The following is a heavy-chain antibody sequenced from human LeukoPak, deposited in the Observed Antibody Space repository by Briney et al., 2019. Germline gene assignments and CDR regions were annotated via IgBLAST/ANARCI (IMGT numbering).Heavy chain of an antibody. CDR3: ARVGYCSSTSCYTDYYYGMDV. D-gene: IGHD2-2*02. Sequence: SETLSLTCTVSGGSISSGDYYWSWIRQPPGKGLEWIGYIYYSRSTNYNPSLKSRVTISVDTSKNQFSLKLSSVTAADTAVYYCARVGYCSSTSCYTDYYYGMDVWGRGTTVTVSS. CDR2: IYYSRST. CDR1: GGSISSGDYY. V-gene: IGHV4-30-4*01. J-gene: IGHJ6*02.